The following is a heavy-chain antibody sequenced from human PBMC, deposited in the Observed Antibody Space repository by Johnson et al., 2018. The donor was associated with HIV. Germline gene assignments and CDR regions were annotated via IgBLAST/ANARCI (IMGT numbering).Heavy chain of an antibody. V-gene: IGHV3-30*02. CDR2: IRYAGSNK. CDR1: GFTFINAW. J-gene: IGHJ3*02. CDR3: ARVGQSLYYYDTTGGSFDI. D-gene: IGHD3-22*01. Sequence: QVQLVESGGGLVKPGGSLRLSCAASGFTFINAWMNWVRQAPGKGLEWVAFIRYAGSNKYYADSVKGRFTISRDNRKNTLYMQMNSLRAEDTALYYCARVGQSLYYYDTTGGSFDIWGQGTMVTVSS.